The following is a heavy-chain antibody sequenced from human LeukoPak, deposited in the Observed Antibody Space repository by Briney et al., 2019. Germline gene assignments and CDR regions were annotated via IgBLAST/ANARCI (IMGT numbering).Heavy chain of an antibody. CDR1: GFTFSSNA. CDR3: ARGPPNWGFDS. J-gene: IGHJ4*02. CDR2: ISGTGGTT. V-gene: IGHV3-23*01. Sequence: GGSLRLSCAASGFTFSSNAMCWVRQAPGKGLEWVSLISGTGGTTYYADSVKGRLTISRDNSKNTLYLQMNSLRVEDTAVYYCARGPPNWGFDSWGQGTLVTVSS. D-gene: IGHD7-27*01.